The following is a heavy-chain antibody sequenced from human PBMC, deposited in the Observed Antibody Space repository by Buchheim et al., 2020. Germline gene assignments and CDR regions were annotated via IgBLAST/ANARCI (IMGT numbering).Heavy chain of an antibody. CDR3: ARDLTYCGGDCYSYYYGMDV. J-gene: IGHJ6*02. CDR2: INPVNGNT. CDR1: RYTFRSYA. V-gene: IGHV1-3*01. Sequence: QVQLVQSGAEVKKPGASVKVSCKASRYTFRSYAMHWVRQAPGQRLEWMGWINPVNGNTKYSQKFQGRVTITRDTSASTAYMELSSLRSEDTAVYYCARDLTYCGGDCYSYYYGMDVWGQGTT. D-gene: IGHD2-21*02.